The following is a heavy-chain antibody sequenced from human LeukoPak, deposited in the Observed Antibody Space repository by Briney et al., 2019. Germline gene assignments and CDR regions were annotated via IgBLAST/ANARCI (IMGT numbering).Heavy chain of an antibody. V-gene: IGHV1-2*02. CDR1: GYTFTGYY. J-gene: IGHJ4*02. D-gene: IGHD2-2*01. Sequence: ASVKVSCKASGYTFTGYYMHWVRQVPGQGLEWMGWINPNSGGTNYAQKFQGRVTMTRDTSISTAYMELSRLTSDDTAVYYCARDLYCSSTSCDYFDYWGQGTLVTVSS. CDR2: INPNSGGT. CDR3: ARDLYCSSTSCDYFDY.